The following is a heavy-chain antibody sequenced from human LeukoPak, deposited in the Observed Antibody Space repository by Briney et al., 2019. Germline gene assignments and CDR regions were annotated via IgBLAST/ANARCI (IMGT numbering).Heavy chain of an antibody. V-gene: IGHV1-18*01. Sequence: GASVKVSCKASGYTFTSDGISWVRQAPGQGLEWMGWISAYNGNTNYAQELQGRVTMTTDTSTSTAYMELKSLKSDDTAVYYCARGYTSGWHGTAFDYWGQGTLVTVSS. CDR3: ARGYTSGWHGTAFDY. CDR1: GYTFTSDG. D-gene: IGHD6-19*01. CDR2: ISAYNGNT. J-gene: IGHJ4*02.